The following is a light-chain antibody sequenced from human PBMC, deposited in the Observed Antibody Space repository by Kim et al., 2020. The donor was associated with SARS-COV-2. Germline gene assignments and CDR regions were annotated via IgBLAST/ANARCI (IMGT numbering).Light chain of an antibody. J-gene: IGKJ1*01. CDR1: QSVSSNY. V-gene: IGKV3-20*01. Sequence: LSPGERATLSCRASQSVSSNYIAWYQQKPGHAPRLLIYGASSRATGIPDRFSGSGSGTDFTLTINRLQPEDFAVYYCQQSATSRTFGQGTKVEIK. CDR2: GAS. CDR3: QQSATSRT.